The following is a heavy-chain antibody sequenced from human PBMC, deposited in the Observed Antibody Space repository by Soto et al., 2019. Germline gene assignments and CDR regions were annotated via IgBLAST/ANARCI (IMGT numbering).Heavy chain of an antibody. J-gene: IGHJ2*01. Sequence: QVQLQESGPGLVKSSETLSLTCTVSGDSIGTFYWNWIRQPPGKGLEWVGDIYWTGTTNYSPSLKSRVTMSVDTSKNQFSLKLSSVTAADTAVYYCARGTQLWYSRHFDVWGRVTLVTVSS. CDR2: IYWTGTT. CDR1: GDSIGTFY. CDR3: ARGTQLWYSRHFDV. D-gene: IGHD2-15*01. V-gene: IGHV4-59*01.